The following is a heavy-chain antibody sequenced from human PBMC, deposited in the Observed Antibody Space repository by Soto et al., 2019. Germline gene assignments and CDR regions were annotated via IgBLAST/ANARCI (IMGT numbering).Heavy chain of an antibody. CDR1: GYTFTSYY. Sequence: GASVKVSCKASGYTFTSYYMHWVRQAPGQGLEWMGIINPSGGSTSYAQKFQGRVTMTRDTSTSTVYMELSSLRSEDTAVYYCARDHLRLYCSGGSCYSAIDYWGQGTLVTVSS. D-gene: IGHD2-15*01. CDR2: INPSGGST. CDR3: ARDHLRLYCSGGSCYSAIDY. J-gene: IGHJ4*02. V-gene: IGHV1-46*03.